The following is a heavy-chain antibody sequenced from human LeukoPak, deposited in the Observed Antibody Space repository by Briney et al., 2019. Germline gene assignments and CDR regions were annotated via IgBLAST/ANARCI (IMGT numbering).Heavy chain of an antibody. Sequence: GGSLRLSCAASGFSFSQYAMHWVRQAPGKGLEWVAVIWFDGRRTFYADSVKGRFTISRDTSKNTLYLQMNSLRAEATAFYYCVKDQTVAGTDARYLFDYWGQGTLVTASS. CDR2: IWFDGRRT. D-gene: IGHD6-19*01. CDR3: VKDQTVAGTDARYLFDY. V-gene: IGHV3-33*03. CDR1: GFSFSQYA. J-gene: IGHJ4*02.